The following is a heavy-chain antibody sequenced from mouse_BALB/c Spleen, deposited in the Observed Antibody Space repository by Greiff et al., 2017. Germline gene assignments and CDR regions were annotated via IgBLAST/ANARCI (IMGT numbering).Heavy chain of an antibody. V-gene: IGHV14-3*02. Sequence: VQLQQSGAELVKPGASVKLSCTASGFNIKDTYMYWVKQRPEQGLEWIGRIDPANGNTKYDPKFQGKATITADTSSNTAYLQLSSLTSEDTVVYYCARERWFAYWGQGTLVTVSA. CDR1: GFNIKDTY. CDR2: IDPANGNT. J-gene: IGHJ3*01. CDR3: ARERWFAY.